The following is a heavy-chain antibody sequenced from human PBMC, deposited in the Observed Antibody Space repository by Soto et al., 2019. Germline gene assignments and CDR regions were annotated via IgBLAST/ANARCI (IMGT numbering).Heavy chain of an antibody. CDR2: INPNSGGT. Sequence: ASVKVSCKASGYTFTGYYMHWVRQAPGQGLEWMGWINPNSGGTNYAQKFQGRVTMTRDTSISTAYMELSRLRSDDTAVYYCARDLILYSYDSSGFPGGWWGHGTLVTVSS. CDR1: GYTFTGYY. V-gene: IGHV1-2*02. CDR3: ARDLILYSYDSSGFPGGW. D-gene: IGHD3-22*01. J-gene: IGHJ4*01.